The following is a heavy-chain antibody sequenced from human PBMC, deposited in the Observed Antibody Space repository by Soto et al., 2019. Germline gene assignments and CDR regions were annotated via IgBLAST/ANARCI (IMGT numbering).Heavy chain of an antibody. V-gene: IGHV4-30-4*01. CDR2: IFYTGST. CDR1: GGSISSGDYY. J-gene: IGHJ5*02. D-gene: IGHD2-8*02. CDR3: ASVTRYCTGGGCNPNWFDP. Sequence: QVQLQESGPGLVMPSQTLSLTCTVSGGSISSGDYYWSWIRQPPGKGLEWIGCIFYTGSTYYNPSLKSRITISVHTSKSQFSLKLTSVTAADTAVDYCASVTRYCTGGGCNPNWFDPWGQGTLVTVSS.